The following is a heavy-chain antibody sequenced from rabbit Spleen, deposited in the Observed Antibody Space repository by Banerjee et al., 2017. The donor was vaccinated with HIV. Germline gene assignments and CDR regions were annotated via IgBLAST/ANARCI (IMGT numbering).Heavy chain of an antibody. CDR1: GFDFSNYG. Sequence: QLKESGGGLVQPGGSLKLSCKASGFDFSNYGVTWVRQAPGKGLEWIGYIDPIFGSTYYANWVNGRFTISSHNAQNTLYLQLNSLTVADTATYFCVRDRANIGGDYGPYYFDLWGPGTLVTVS. J-gene: IGHJ4*01. D-gene: IGHD2-1*01. CDR3: VRDRANIGGDYGPYYFDL. CDR2: IDPIFGST. V-gene: IGHV1S7*01.